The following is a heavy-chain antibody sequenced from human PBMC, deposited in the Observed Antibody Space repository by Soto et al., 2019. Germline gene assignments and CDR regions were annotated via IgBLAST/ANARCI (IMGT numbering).Heavy chain of an antibody. V-gene: IGHV3-33*01. CDR1: GFTFSSYG. J-gene: IGHJ3*02. CDR2: IWYDGSNK. CDR3: ARDRVAVAGLDAFDI. D-gene: IGHD6-19*01. Sequence: QVQLVESGGGVVQPGRSLRLSCAASGFTFSSYGMHWVRQAPGKGLEWVAVIWYDGSNKYYADSVKGRFTISRDNSKNKLYLQMNSLRAEDTAVYYCARDRVAVAGLDAFDIWGQGTMVTVSS.